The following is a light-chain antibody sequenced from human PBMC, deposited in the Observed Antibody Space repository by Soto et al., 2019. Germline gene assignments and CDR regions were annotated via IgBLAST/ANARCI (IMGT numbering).Light chain of an antibody. CDR1: QSVSTK. J-gene: IGKJ5*01. CDR3: QQYHNWPPIT. V-gene: IGKV3-15*01. CDR2: GAS. Sequence: ILMTQSPATLSVAPGETATLSCRASQSVSTKLAWYQQKPAQAPRLLINGASSRATGVPARFSGWGSGTAFTLPISSLQSEEFAVYYCQQYHNWPPITFGQGTRLEIK.